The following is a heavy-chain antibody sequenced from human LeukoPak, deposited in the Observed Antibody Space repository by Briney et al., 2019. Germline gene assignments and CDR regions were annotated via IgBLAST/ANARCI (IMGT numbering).Heavy chain of an antibody. J-gene: IGHJ4*02. CDR3: ARALGYCSGGSCYSGIAVAGNFDY. CDR2: IYYSGST. Sequence: SETLSLTCTVSGGSISGGGYYWSWIRQHPGKGLEWIGYIYYSGSTYYNPSLKSRVTISVDTSKNQFSLRLSSVTAADTAVYYCARALGYCSGGSCYSGIAVAGNFDYWGQGTLVTVSS. D-gene: IGHD2-15*01. V-gene: IGHV4-31*03. CDR1: GGSISGGGYY.